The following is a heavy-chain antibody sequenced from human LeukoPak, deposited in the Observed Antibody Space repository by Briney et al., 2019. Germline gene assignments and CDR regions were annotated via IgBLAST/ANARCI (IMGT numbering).Heavy chain of an antibody. CDR1: GFTFSSYA. Sequence: GGSLRLSCAASGFTFSSYAMSWVRQAPGKGLEWVSVIYSGGSTYYADSVKGRFTISRDNSKNTLYLQMNSLRAEDTAVYYCARGIRNSSSWSYYYYYYGMDVWGQGTTVTVSS. D-gene: IGHD6-13*01. V-gene: IGHV3-66*01. J-gene: IGHJ6*02. CDR3: ARGIRNSSSWSYYYYYYGMDV. CDR2: IYSGGST.